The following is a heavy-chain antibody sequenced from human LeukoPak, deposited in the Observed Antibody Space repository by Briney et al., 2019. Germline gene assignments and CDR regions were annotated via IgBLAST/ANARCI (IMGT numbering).Heavy chain of an antibody. J-gene: IGHJ6*02. V-gene: IGHV3-9*01. Sequence: PGGSLRLSCAASGFTFDDYAMHWVRQAPGKGLEWVSGISWNSGSIGYADSVKGRFTISRDNAKNSLDLQMNSLRAEDTALYYCAKDIRAHHTIYGDRLPVYYYGMDVWGQGTTVTVSS. CDR3: AKDIRAHHTIYGDRLPVYYYGMDV. D-gene: IGHD4-17*01. CDR1: GFTFDDYA. CDR2: ISWNSGSI.